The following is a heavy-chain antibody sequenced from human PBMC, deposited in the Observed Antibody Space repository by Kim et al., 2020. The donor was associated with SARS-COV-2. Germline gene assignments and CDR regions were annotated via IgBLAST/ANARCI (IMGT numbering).Heavy chain of an antibody. CDR3: ANPRGGVTDF. J-gene: IGHJ4*02. D-gene: IGHD2-21*02. Sequence: YAHSRKGRSTISRDTSKNTLFLQMNSLGAEDTAVYYCANPRGGVTDFWGQGTLVTVSS. V-gene: IGHV3-23*01.